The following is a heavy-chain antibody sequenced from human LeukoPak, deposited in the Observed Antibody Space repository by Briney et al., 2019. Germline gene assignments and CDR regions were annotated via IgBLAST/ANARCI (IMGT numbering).Heavy chain of an antibody. V-gene: IGHV4-39*01. CDR2: SYYSGST. D-gene: IGHD6-19*01. J-gene: IGHJ3*02. CDR1: GGSISSSSEY. Sequence: SETLSLTCTVSGGSISSSSEYWGWIRQPRGKGLEGIRRSYYSGSTYYHGSLKSRVTISVDTSKNQFSRKLSSVTAADTAVYYCARHLRTQRTYRSGWTDDAFDIWGQGTMVTVSS. CDR3: ARHLRTQRTYRSGWTDDAFDI.